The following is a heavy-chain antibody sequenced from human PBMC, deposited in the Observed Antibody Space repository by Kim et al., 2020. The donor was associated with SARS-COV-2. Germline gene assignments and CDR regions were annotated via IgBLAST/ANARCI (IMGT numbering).Heavy chain of an antibody. CDR1: GGSVSTYY. Sequence: SETLSLTCTVSGGSVSTYYWTWIRQPPGKGLEWIGYIYYVGSSNYNPSLKSRVTISADTSKNEFSLKLSSVTTVDTAVYYCARGLLRQDYFALDVWGQGT. D-gene: IGHD5-12*01. CDR2: IYYVGSS. CDR3: ARGLLRQDYFALDV. V-gene: IGHV4-59*02. J-gene: IGHJ6*02.